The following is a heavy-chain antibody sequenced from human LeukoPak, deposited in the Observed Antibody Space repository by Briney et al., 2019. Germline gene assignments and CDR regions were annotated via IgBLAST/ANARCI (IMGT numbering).Heavy chain of an antibody. Sequence: GGSLRLSCAASGFTFSSYSMNWVRQAPGKGLEWVSGISWNSGSIGYADSVKGRFTISRDNAKNSLYLQMNSLRAEDMALYYCAKAGSGYYDSSGSLGVDYWGQGTLVTVSS. J-gene: IGHJ4*02. CDR3: AKAGSGYYDSSGSLGVDY. CDR2: ISWNSGSI. D-gene: IGHD3-22*01. V-gene: IGHV3-9*03. CDR1: GFTFSSYS.